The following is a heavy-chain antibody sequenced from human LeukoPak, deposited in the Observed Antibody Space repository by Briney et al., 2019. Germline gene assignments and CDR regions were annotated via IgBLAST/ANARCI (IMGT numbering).Heavy chain of an antibody. CDR1: RFIFSNYH. D-gene: IGHD5-12*01. Sequence: PGGSLRLSCAASRFIFSNYHMSWIRQAPGKGLEWIATIDAHGGTNYYADSAQDRFTISRDNAKNSLFLQMNSLTAEDTAVYFCARAGTYGGYKVFDNWAQATPVTVSS. CDR3: ARAGTYGGYKVFDN. J-gene: IGHJ5*02. CDR2: IDAHGGTN. V-gene: IGHV3-11*01.